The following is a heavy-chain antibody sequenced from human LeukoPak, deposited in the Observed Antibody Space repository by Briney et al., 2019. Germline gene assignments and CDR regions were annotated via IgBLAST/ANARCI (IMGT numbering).Heavy chain of an antibody. V-gene: IGHV3-30-3*01. D-gene: IGHD4-17*01. CDR2: ISYDGSNK. J-gene: IGHJ4*02. CDR1: GFTFSSYA. CDR3: ARDADYGHYVVDY. Sequence: GGSLRLSCAASGFTFSSYAMHWVRQAPGKGLEWVAVISYDGSNKYYADSVKGRFTISRDNSKNTLYLQMNSLRAEDTAVYYCARDADYGHYVVDYWGQGTLVTVSS.